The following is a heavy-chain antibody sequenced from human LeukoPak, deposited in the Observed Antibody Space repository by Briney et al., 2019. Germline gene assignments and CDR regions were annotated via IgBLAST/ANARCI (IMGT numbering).Heavy chain of an antibody. Sequence: PSETLSLTCTASGGSISSYYWSWIRQPPGKGLEWIGYIYYSGSTNYNPSLKSRVTISVDTSRNQFSLKLSSVTAADTAVYYCASSYYDSSGPNYWGQGTLVTVSS. V-gene: IGHV4-59*01. CDR1: GGSISSYY. J-gene: IGHJ4*02. D-gene: IGHD3-22*01. CDR2: IYYSGST. CDR3: ASSYYDSSGPNY.